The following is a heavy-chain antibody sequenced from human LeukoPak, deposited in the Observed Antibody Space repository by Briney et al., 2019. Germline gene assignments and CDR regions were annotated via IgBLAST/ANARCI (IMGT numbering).Heavy chain of an antibody. D-gene: IGHD4-17*01. CDR1: GLTFRISG. CDR3: AKLVDYCEGRTCFTTYYYTDI. CDR2: IRDGGSGE. J-gene: IGHJ6*03. V-gene: IGHV3-30*02. Sequence: PGGSLRLSCAVSGLTFRISGMHWVRQAPGKGLEWVTFIRDGGSGEHYADSVKGRFTVSRDHSKTTLYLQMNSLTLEDTAVYYCAKLVDYCEGRTCFTTYYYTDIWGKGTTVTVSS.